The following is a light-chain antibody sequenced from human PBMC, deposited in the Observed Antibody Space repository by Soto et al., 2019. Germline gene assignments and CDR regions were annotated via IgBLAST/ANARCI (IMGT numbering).Light chain of an antibody. CDR3: QSYDSIHNYV. V-gene: IGLV1-40*01. CDR2: GNS. CDR1: SSNIGAGYD. Sequence: QSVLTQPPSVSGAPGQRVTISCTGSSSNIGAGYDVHWYQQLPGTAPKLLIYGNSNRPSGVPDRFSGSKSGTSASLAITGLQAEDEADYYCQSYDSIHNYVFRTGTKLTVL. J-gene: IGLJ1*01.